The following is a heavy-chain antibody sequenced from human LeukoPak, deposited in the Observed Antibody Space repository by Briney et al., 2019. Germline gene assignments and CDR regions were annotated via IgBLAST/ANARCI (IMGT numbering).Heavy chain of an antibody. V-gene: IGHV3-23*01. D-gene: IGHD3-10*01. J-gene: IGHJ4*02. CDR2: IRGGGGST. CDR3: AKNYYGSGSDKPDDY. Sequence: PGGSLRLTCAGTRFTLSSYGMSWVGQPPGKGLDGVSAIRGGGGSTYYADSVKGRFTISRDNSKNTLYLQMNSLRAEDTAVYYRAKNYYGSGSDKPDDYWGQGTLVTVSS. CDR1: RFTLSSYG.